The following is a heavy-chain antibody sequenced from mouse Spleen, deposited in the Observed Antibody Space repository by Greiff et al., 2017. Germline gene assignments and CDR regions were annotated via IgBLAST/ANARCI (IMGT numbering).Heavy chain of an antibody. J-gene: IGHJ2*01. Sequence: QVQLQQPGAELVMPGASVKLSCKASGYTFTSYWMHWVKQRPGQGLEWIGEIDPSDSYTNYNQKFKGKATLTVDKSSSTAYMQLSSLTSEDSAVYYCARATTMVATDYWGQGTTLTVSS. V-gene: IGHV1-69*01. CDR2: IDPSDSYT. CDR3: ARATTMVATDY. CDR1: GYTFTSYW. D-gene: IGHD1-1*01.